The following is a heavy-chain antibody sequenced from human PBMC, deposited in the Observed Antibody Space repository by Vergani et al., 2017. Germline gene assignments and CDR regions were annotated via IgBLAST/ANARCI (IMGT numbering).Heavy chain of an antibody. CDR1: GDSLSTSSYA. V-gene: IGHV4-39*01. CDR3: ARHISVVRPSSMTAFDY. CDR2: VFYGGST. J-gene: IGHJ4*02. Sequence: QMQLHESGPGLVKPSETLSLSCTVSGDSLSTSSYAWGWLRQPPGKTLEWIGTVFYGGSTSYNPSLKSRVTLSLDTSKKQISLHLTSVTAADTAVYDCARHISVVRPSSMTAFDYWGQGTLVTVSS. D-gene: IGHD2-21*01.